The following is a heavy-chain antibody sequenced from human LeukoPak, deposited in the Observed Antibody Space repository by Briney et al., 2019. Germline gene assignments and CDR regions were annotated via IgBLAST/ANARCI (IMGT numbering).Heavy chain of an antibody. J-gene: IGHJ4*02. Sequence: PSETLSLTCAGYGGSFSGYYWSWIRQPPWKGLEWIGEINHSGSTNYNPSLKSRVTISVDTSKNQFSLKLSSVTAADTAVYYCARESSSWFVDYWGQGTLVTVSS. CDR3: ARESSSWFVDY. D-gene: IGHD6-13*01. CDR2: INHSGST. V-gene: IGHV4-34*01. CDR1: GGSFSGYY.